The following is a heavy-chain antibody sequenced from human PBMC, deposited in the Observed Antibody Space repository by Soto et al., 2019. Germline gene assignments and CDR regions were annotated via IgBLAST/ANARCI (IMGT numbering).Heavy chain of an antibody. Sequence: EVQLVESGGGLVQPGGSLRLSCAASKFSFSCYWMHWVRQAPGKGLMWVSRVNPDGSTTTYADSVKGRFTISRDNAKNTVFLQMNSLRADDTAVDYCAKVASGSYDWFDPWGQGTLVPVSS. V-gene: IGHV3-74*01. CDR3: AKVASGSYDWFDP. CDR2: VNPDGSTT. CDR1: KFSFSCYW. J-gene: IGHJ5*02. D-gene: IGHD1-26*01.